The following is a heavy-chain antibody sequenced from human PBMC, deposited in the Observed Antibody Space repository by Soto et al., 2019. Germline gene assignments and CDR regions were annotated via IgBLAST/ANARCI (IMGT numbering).Heavy chain of an antibody. CDR2: ISAYNGNT. CDR3: ASQDGSGSYRADYYYYGMDV. J-gene: IGHJ6*02. D-gene: IGHD3-10*01. Sequence: QVQLVQSGAEVKKPGASVKVSCKASGYTFTSYGISWVRQAPGQGLEWMGWISAYNGNTNYAQKLQGRVTMTTDTSTSTAYMELRSLRSDDTAVYYCASQDGSGSYRADYYYYGMDVWGQGTTVTVSS. CDR1: GYTFTSYG. V-gene: IGHV1-18*01.